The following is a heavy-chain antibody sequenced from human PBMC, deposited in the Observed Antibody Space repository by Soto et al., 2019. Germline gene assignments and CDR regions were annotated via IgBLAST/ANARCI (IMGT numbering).Heavy chain of an antibody. CDR1: GDSISSGCF. D-gene: IGHD3-9*01. CDR3: ARESYIFFYSYDY. CDR2: MYHDGNT. V-gene: IGHV4-38-2*02. J-gene: IGHJ4*01. Sequence: SETLSLTCAVSGDSISSGCFWGWIRQPPGKGLESIANMYHDGNTHYNPSLKSRVTMSVDTSKNQFSLKLNSVTAADTAVYYCARESYIFFYSYDYWGHAILFTVSS.